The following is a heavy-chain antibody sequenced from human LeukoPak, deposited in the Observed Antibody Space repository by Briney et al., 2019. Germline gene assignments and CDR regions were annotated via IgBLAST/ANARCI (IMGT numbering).Heavy chain of an antibody. V-gene: IGHV3-23*01. J-gene: IGHJ4*02. CDR3: AKDRYSSSWYLGFDY. CDR2: LTGSGGST. Sequence: PGGSLRLSCAASGFTFSSYAMSWVRQAPGKGLEWVSALTGSGGSTYYADSVKGRFTISRDNSKNTLYLQMNSLRAEDTAVYYCAKDRYSSSWYLGFDYWGQGTLVTVSS. D-gene: IGHD6-13*01. CDR1: GFTFSSYA.